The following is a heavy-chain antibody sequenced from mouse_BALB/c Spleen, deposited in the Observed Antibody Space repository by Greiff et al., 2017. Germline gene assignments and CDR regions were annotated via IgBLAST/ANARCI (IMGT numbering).Heavy chain of an antibody. J-gene: IGHJ3*01. CDR1: GFSLTSYG. V-gene: IGHV2-2*02. CDR3: ARSDGYYYPFAY. Sequence: VMLVESGPGLVQPSQSLSITCTVSGFSLTSYGVHWVRQSPGKGLEWLGVIWSGGSTDYNAAFISRLSISKDNSKSQVFFKMNSLQANDTAIYYCARSDGYYYPFAYWGQGTLVTVSA. CDR2: IWSGGST. D-gene: IGHD2-3*01.